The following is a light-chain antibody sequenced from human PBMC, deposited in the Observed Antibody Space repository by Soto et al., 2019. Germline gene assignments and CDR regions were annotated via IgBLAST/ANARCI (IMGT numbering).Light chain of an antibody. CDR1: RSIITY. J-gene: IGKJ4*02. CDR2: EAL. CDR3: QQRNNWPLT. Sequence: ETVLTQSPATLSLSPGERATLSRRASRSIITYLAWYQQKHGQAPRVXIYEALNRETGIPARFSGSGSGTECTRTISSLEPEDFAVYYCQQRNNWPLTFGGGTKVDIK. V-gene: IGKV3-11*01.